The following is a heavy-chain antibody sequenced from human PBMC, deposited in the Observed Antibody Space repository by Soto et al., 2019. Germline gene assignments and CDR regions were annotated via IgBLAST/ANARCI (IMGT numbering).Heavy chain of an antibody. CDR3: ARSPSYYDILTGYQEYYFDY. Sequence: GDSVSSNSAAWNWIRQSPSRGLEWLGRTYYRSKWYNDYAVSVKSRITINPDTSRNQFSLQLNSVTPEDTAVYYCARSPSYYDILTGYQEYYFDYWGQGTLVTVSS. CDR2: TYYRSKWYN. V-gene: IGHV6-1*01. D-gene: IGHD3-9*01. J-gene: IGHJ4*02. CDR1: GDSVSSNSAA.